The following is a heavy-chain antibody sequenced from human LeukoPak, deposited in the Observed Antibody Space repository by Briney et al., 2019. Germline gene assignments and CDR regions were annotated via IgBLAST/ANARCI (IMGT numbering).Heavy chain of an antibody. D-gene: IGHD2-15*01. CDR1: GGSFSVYY. J-gene: IGHJ6*02. CDR3: ARGQSGGSRGYYSYYYGMDV. CDR2: INHSGST. V-gene: IGHV4-34*01. Sequence: PSETLSLTCAVYGGSFSVYYWSWIRQPPGKGLEWIGEINHSGSTNYNPSLKSRVTISVDTSKNQFSLKLSSVTAADTAVYYCARGQSGGSRGYYSYYYGMDVWGQGTTVTVSS.